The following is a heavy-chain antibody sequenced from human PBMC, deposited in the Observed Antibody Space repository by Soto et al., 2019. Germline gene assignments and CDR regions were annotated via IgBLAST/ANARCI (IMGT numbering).Heavy chain of an antibody. CDR1: GFTFISYA. CDR3: ARDRTAGIAVALN. D-gene: IGHD6-19*01. J-gene: IGHJ4*02. V-gene: IGHV3-30-3*01. CDR2: ISYDGSNK. Sequence: TGGSLRHSCAASGFTFISYAMHWVRQAPGKGLEWVAVISYDGSNKYYADSVKGRFTISRDNSKNTLYLQMNSLRAEDTAVYYCARDRTAGIAVALNWGQGTLVTVSS.